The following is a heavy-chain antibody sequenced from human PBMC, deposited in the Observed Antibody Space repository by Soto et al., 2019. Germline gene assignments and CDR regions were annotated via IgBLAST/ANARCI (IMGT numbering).Heavy chain of an antibody. V-gene: IGHV3-13*01. CDR1: GFTFRTCD. D-gene: IGHD1-1*01. J-gene: IGHJ2*01. CDR2: IGTTDDT. CDR3: VRARDDHRYPCPSCFFDL. Sequence: EGQLVESGGGLVQPGGSLRLSCAASGFTFRTCDMHGVRQGTGKGVEWVSSIGTTDDTYYSASVKGRFTISREDAKASRYIKIKNLRPQDTAVYYCVRARDDHRYPCPSCFFDLWGRGTLVTVSS.